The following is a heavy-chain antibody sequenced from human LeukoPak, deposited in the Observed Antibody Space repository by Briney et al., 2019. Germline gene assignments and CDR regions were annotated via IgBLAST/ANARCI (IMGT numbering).Heavy chain of an antibody. J-gene: IGHJ6*03. Sequence: GASVKVSCKASGYTFTSYYMHWVRQAPGQGLEWMGIINPSGGSTSYAQKFQGRVTMTRDTSTSTVYMELSSLRSEDTAVYYCARAVAGSDYYYYMDVWGKGTTVTVSS. V-gene: IGHV1-46*01. D-gene: IGHD6-19*01. CDR3: ARAVAGSDYYYYMDV. CDR1: GYTFTSYY. CDR2: INPSGGST.